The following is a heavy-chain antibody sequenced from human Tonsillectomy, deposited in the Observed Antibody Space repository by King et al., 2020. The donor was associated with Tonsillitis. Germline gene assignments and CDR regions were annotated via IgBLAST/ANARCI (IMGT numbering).Heavy chain of an antibody. CDR2: ISYDASNK. Sequence: QVQLVESGGGVVQPGGSLRLSCAASGFSFNSYAIHWVRQAPGKGLEWVAVISYDASNKYYGPSVKGRFTISRDNSKNTVSLQMSSLRAEDTAVFYCVTDRDSGYERGRGKYFYYAMDVWGQGTTVTVSS. CDR3: VTDRDSGYERGRGKYFYYAMDV. CDR1: GFSFNSYA. V-gene: IGHV3-30*03. D-gene: IGHD5-12*01. J-gene: IGHJ6*02.